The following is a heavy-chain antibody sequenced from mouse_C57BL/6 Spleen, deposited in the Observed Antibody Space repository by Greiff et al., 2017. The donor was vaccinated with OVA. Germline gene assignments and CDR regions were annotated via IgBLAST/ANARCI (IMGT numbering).Heavy chain of an antibody. CDR1: GFTFSSSA. V-gene: IGHV5-4*01. CDR2: ISDGGSYT. Sequence: EVKLVESGGGLVKPGGSLKLSCAASGFTFSSSAMSWVRQTPEKRLEWVATISDGGSYTYYPDNVKGRFTISRDNAKNNLYLQMSHLKSEDTAMYYCARDGHYGNYDWYFDVWGTGTTVTVSS. D-gene: IGHD2-1*01. CDR3: ARDGHYGNYDWYFDV. J-gene: IGHJ1*03.